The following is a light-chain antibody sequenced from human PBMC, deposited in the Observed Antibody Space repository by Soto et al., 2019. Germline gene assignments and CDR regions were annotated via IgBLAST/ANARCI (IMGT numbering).Light chain of an antibody. Sequence: DLQMTQSPSSLSASVGDRVTITCRASQSISSYLNWYQQKPGKAPKLLIYAASSLQSGVPSRFSGSGSGTDFTLTVSSLQPEDFATYYCQQSHSIPLAFGQGTKVEIK. J-gene: IGKJ1*01. CDR1: QSISSY. V-gene: IGKV1-39*01. CDR2: AAS. CDR3: QQSHSIPLA.